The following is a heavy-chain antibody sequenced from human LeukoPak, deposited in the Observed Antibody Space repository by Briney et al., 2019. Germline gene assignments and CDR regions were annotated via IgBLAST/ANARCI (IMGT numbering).Heavy chain of an antibody. CDR3: ARERVYCSGGSCYSGGFDP. V-gene: IGHV3-13*04. CDR1: GFTFSRYD. CDR2: IGAGGDT. Sequence: GGSLRLSCAASGFTFSRYDMHWVRQATGKGLEWVSAIGAGGDTYYPGSVKGRFTISRENAKNSLYLQMNSLRAGDTAVYYCARERVYCSGGSCYSGGFDPWGQGTLVTVSS. D-gene: IGHD2-15*01. J-gene: IGHJ5*02.